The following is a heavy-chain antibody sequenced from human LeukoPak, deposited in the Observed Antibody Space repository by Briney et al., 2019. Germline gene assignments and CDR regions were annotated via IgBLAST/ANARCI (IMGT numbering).Heavy chain of an antibody. CDR3: ARVAVAGTADY. V-gene: IGHV3-48*01. D-gene: IGHD6-19*01. CDR2: ISSSSSTI. CDR1: EFTFSSYS. Sequence: GGSLRLSCAASEFTFSSYSMNWVRQAPGKGLEWVSYISSSSSTIYYADSVKGRFTISRDNAKNSPYLQMNSLRAEDTAVYYCARVAVAGTADYWGQGTLVTVSS. J-gene: IGHJ4*02.